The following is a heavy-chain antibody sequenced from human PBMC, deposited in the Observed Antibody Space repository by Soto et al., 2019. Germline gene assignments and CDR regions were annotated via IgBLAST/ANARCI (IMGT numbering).Heavy chain of an antibody. V-gene: IGHV3-9*01. Sequence: EVQLVESGGGLVQPGRSLRLSCAASGFTFDDYAMHWVRQAPGKGLEWVSGISWNSGSIGYADSVKGRFTISRDNAKNSLYLQMNSLRAEDTALYYCAKVQNAASNYYYGMDVWGQGTTVTVSS. D-gene: IGHD1-1*01. CDR1: GFTFDDYA. CDR2: ISWNSGSI. J-gene: IGHJ6*02. CDR3: AKVQNAASNYYYGMDV.